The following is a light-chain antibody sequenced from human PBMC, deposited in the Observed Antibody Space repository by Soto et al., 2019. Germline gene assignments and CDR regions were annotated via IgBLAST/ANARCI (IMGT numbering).Light chain of an antibody. CDR1: HSINTSF. J-gene: IGKJ5*01. V-gene: IGKV3-20*01. Sequence: EIVLTQSPGTLSLSPGDRATLSCRASHSINTSFLAWFQQKPGQAPRLLISGASSRATGIPDRFSGSGSGTDFTLTINRLEPEDFALYYCQQYGPSPITFGQGTRLDIK. CDR2: GAS. CDR3: QQYGPSPIT.